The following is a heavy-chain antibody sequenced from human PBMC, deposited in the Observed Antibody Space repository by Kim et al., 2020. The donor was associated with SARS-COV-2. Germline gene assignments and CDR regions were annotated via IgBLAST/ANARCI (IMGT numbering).Heavy chain of an antibody. CDR3: ARKKMTTVTTGLAFDI. D-gene: IGHD4-17*01. Sequence: SETLSLTCTVSGGSISSSSYYWGWIRQPPGKGLEWIGSIYYSGSTYYNPSLKSRVTISVDTSKNQFSLKLSSVTAADTAVYYCARKKMTTVTTGLAFDIWGQGTMVTVSS. J-gene: IGHJ3*02. CDR2: IYYSGST. V-gene: IGHV4-39*01. CDR1: GGSISSSSYY.